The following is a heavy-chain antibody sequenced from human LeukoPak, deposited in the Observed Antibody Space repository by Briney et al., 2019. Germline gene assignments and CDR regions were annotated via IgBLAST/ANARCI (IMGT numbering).Heavy chain of an antibody. Sequence: GASVKVSCKASGYTFTSYDINWVRQATGQGLEWMGWMNPNSGNTGYAQKFQGRVTMTRNTSISTAYMELGSLRSEDTAVYYCAREWSLATDYYYGMDVWGQGTTVTVSS. V-gene: IGHV1-8*01. CDR3: AREWSLATDYYYGMDV. D-gene: IGHD2-8*01. CDR2: MNPNSGNT. J-gene: IGHJ6*02. CDR1: GYTFTSYD.